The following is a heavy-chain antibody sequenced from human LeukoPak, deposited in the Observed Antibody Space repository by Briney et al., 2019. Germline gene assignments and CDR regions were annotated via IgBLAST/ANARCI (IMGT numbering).Heavy chain of an antibody. J-gene: IGHJ4*02. Sequence: GASVTVSCKASGYTFTDYYIHWVRQAPGQGLEWMGWIDPNSGGANYAQKFQGRVTMTRDTSISSAYMDLSRLRYDDTAVYYCARQKAAAGHFDYWGQGTLVTVSS. V-gene: IGHV1-2*02. CDR3: ARQKAAAGHFDY. D-gene: IGHD6-13*01. CDR1: GYTFTDYY. CDR2: IDPNSGGA.